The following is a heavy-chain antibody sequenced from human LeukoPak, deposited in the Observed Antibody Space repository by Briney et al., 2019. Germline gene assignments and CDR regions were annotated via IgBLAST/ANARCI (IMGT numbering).Heavy chain of an antibody. CDR3: ARLGVAAAATRSFDY. Sequence: ASVKVSCKASGYTFTGYYMHWVRQAPGQGLEWMGWINPNSGGTNYAQKFQGRVTMTRDTSISTAYMELSRLRSDDTAVYYCARLGVAAAATRSFDYWGQGTLVTVSS. D-gene: IGHD6-13*01. V-gene: IGHV1-2*02. CDR2: INPNSGGT. J-gene: IGHJ4*02. CDR1: GYTFTGYY.